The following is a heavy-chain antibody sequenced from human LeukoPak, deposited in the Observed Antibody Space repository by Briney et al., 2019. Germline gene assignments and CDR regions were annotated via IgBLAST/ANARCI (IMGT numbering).Heavy chain of an antibody. Sequence: SETLSLTCTVSGGSISSYYRSWIRQPPGKGLEWIGYIYYSGSTNYNPSLKSRVTISVDTSKNQFSLKLSSVTAADTAVYYCARRHSSSWYFDYWGQGTLVTVSS. CDR2: IYYSGST. D-gene: IGHD6-13*01. CDR3: ARRHSSSWYFDY. CDR1: GGSISSYY. J-gene: IGHJ4*02. V-gene: IGHV4-59*08.